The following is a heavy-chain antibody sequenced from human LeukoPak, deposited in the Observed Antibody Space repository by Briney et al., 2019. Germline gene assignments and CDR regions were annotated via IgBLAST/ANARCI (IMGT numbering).Heavy chain of an antibody. D-gene: IGHD6-19*01. CDR2: IGGSGGGT. CDR1: GFTFSTYG. Sequence: GGSLRLSCAASGFTFSTYGMSWVRHAPGKGLEWVSAIGGSGGGTYYADSVKGRFTISRDNSKNTLYLQMNSLRAEDTAVYYCAKRGSGWYEDYYYYMDVWGKGTTVTISS. V-gene: IGHV3-23*01. J-gene: IGHJ6*03. CDR3: AKRGSGWYEDYYYYMDV.